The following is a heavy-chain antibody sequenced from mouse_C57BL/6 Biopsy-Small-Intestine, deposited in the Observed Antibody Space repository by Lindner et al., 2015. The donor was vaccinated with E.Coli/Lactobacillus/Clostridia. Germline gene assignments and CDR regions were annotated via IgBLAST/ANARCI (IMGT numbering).Heavy chain of an antibody. CDR3: ARAYYDAMDY. CDR1: GYTFTNYW. V-gene: IGHV1-63*01. CDR2: IYPGGGYT. Sequence: VQLQESGAELVRPGTSVKTSCKASGYTFTNYWIGWAKQRPGHGLEWIGDIYPGGGYTNYNEKFKGKATLTADKSSSTAYMQFSSLTSEDSAIYYCARAYYDAMDYWGQGTSVTVSS. J-gene: IGHJ4*01.